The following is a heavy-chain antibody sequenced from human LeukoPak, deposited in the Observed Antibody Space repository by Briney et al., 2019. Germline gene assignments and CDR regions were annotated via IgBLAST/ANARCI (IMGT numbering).Heavy chain of an antibody. CDR1: GYSISSGYY. D-gene: IGHD3-10*01. CDR3: ARDIHGSGSYWFDP. CDR2: IYHSGST. J-gene: IGHJ5*02. Sequence: PSETLSLTCTVSGYSISSGYYWGCIRQPPGRGLEWIWSIYHSGSTYYNPSLKSRVTISVDTSKNQFSLKLSSVTAADTAVYYCARDIHGSGSYWFDPWGQGTLVTVSS. V-gene: IGHV4-38-2*02.